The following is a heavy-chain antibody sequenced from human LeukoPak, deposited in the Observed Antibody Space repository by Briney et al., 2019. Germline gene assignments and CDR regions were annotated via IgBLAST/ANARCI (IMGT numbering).Heavy chain of an antibody. CDR1: GFTFDDYA. CDR3: AKGDGYNSALGY. V-gene: IGHV3-9*01. CDR2: ISWNSGSI. Sequence: PGGSLRLSCAASGFTFDDYAMHWVRQAPGKGLEWVSGISWNSGSIGYADSVKGRFTISRDNAKNSLYLQMNSLRPEDTALYYCAKGDGYNSALGYWGQGTLVTVSS. D-gene: IGHD5-24*01. J-gene: IGHJ4*02.